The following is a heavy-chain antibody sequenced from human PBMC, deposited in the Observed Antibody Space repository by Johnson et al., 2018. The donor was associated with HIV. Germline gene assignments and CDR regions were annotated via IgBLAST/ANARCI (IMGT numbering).Heavy chain of an antibody. Sequence: VQLVESGGGLVKPGGSLRLSCAASGFTFSNAWMSWVRQAPGKGLEWVSAISGSGGSTYYADSVKGRFTISRDNSKNTLYLQMNSLRAEDTAVYYCAKGGDLRGDRAFDIWAQGTMLTVSS. J-gene: IGHJ3*02. V-gene: IGHV3-23*04. CDR2: ISGSGGST. D-gene: IGHD3-10*01. CDR3: AKGGDLRGDRAFDI. CDR1: GFTFSNAW.